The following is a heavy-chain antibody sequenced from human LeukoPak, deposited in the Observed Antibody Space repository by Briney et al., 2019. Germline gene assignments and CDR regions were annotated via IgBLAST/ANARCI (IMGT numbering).Heavy chain of an antibody. CDR3: AKDQKWGPADYYFDS. CDR2: ISTDGKDK. D-gene: IGHD2-2*01. J-gene: IGHJ4*02. V-gene: IGHV3-30*18. CDR1: GFTLSNYA. Sequence: GRSLRLSCAASGFTLSNYAMHWVRQAPGKGLEWVTVISTDGKDKKYADSVKGRFAITRDNSTNTLDLQMNSLRAEDTAVYYCAKDQKWGPADYYFDSWGQGTLVTVSS.